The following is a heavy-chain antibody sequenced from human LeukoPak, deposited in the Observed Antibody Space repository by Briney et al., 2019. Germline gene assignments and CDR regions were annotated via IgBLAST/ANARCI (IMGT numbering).Heavy chain of an antibody. CDR1: GGSISSYY. CDR2: IYYSGST. CDR3: AGSPGDFWSGYSRNWFDP. D-gene: IGHD3-3*01. J-gene: IGHJ5*02. V-gene: IGHV4-59*08. Sequence: SETLSLTCTVSGGSISSYYWSWIRQPPGKRLEWIGYIYYSGSTNYNPSLKSRVTISVDTSKNQFSLKLSSVTAADTAVYYCAGSPGDFWSGYSRNWFDPWGQGTLVTVSS.